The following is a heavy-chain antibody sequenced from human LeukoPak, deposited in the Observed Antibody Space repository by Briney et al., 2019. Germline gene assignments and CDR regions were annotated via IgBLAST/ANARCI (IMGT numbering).Heavy chain of an antibody. CDR2: INPNTGGT. CDR1: GYTFTGYY. CDR3: ARARGYSYGYAADY. D-gene: IGHD5-18*01. J-gene: IGHJ4*02. Sequence: ASVKVSCKASGYTFTGYYLHWVRQAPGQGLEWMGWINPNTGGTNYAQKFQGRVTVTRDTSISTAYMELSRLRSDDTAVYYCARARGYSYGYAADYWGQGTLVTVSS. V-gene: IGHV1-2*02.